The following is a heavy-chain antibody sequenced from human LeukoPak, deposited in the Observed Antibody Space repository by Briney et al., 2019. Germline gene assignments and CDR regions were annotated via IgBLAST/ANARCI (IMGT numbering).Heavy chain of an antibody. Sequence: GGSLRLSCAASGFTVSSNYMSWVRQAPGKGLEWVSVIYSGGSTYYADSVKGRFTISRDSSKNTLYLQMNSLRPEDTAVYYCARGYNPRGSENSLFDYWGQGTLVTVSS. CDR1: GFTVSSNY. D-gene: IGHD5-18*01. CDR2: IYSGGST. CDR3: ARGYNPRGSENSLFDY. V-gene: IGHV3-66*02. J-gene: IGHJ4*02.